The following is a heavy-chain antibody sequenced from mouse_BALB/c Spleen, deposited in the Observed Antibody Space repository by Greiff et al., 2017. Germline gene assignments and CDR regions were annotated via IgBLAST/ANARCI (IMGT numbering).Heavy chain of an antibody. CDR3: ASHYYGSRYWYFDV. V-gene: IGHV5-6*02. CDR2: ISSGGSYT. CDR1: GFTFSSYG. Sequence: DVMLVESGGDLVKPGGSLKLSCAASGFTFSSYGMSWVRQTPDKRLEWVATISSGGSYTYYPDSVKGRFTISRDNAKNTLYLQMSSLKSEDTAMYYCASHYYGSRYWYFDVWGAGTTVTVSS. J-gene: IGHJ1*01. D-gene: IGHD1-1*01.